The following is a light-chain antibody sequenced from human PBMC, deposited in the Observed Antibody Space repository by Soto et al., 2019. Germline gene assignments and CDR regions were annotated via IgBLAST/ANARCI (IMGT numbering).Light chain of an antibody. CDR1: QSVTTN. Sequence: EIVMTQSPATLSVSPGERATLSCRANQSVTTNLAWYQQKPGQAPRLLIYAASTRATGIPTRFSGGGSGTAVTLTISSLQSEDFAVYYCQQYNNWPPRWTFGQGTKVEIK. V-gene: IGKV3-15*01. CDR2: AAS. J-gene: IGKJ1*01. CDR3: QQYNNWPPRWT.